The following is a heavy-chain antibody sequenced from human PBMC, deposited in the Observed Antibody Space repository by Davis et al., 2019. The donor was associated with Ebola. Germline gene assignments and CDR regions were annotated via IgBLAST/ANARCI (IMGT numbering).Heavy chain of an antibody. CDR1: GGSISSGGYY. V-gene: IGHV4-31*03. J-gene: IGHJ6*02. Sequence: MPSETLSLTCTVSGGSISSGGYYWSWIRQHPGKGLEWIGYIYYSGSTYYNPSLKSRVTISVDTSKNQFSLKLSSVTAADTAVYYCARRRSSNYYGMDVWGQGTTVTVSS. CDR2: IYYSGST. CDR3: ARRRSSNYYGMDV.